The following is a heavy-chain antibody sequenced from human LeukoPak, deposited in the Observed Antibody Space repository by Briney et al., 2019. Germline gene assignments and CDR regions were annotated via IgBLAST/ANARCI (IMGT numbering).Heavy chain of an antibody. CDR1: GYTFTSYN. J-gene: IGHJ4*02. D-gene: IGHD3-16*01. V-gene: IGHV1-46*01. CDR3: ARRSVTFSFDY. Sequence: GASVKISFKTSGYTFTSYNMHWVRLAPGQGLEWMGVVNPSSGDTSFEQKFQGRVTMTRDTSTNTVYMELSSLRSEDTAVYYCARRSVTFSFDYWGQGTLVTVSS. CDR2: VNPSSGDT.